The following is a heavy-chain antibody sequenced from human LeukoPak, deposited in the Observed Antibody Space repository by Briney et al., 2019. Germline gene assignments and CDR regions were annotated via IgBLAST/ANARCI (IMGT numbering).Heavy chain of an antibody. Sequence: GGSLRLSCIASGFTFDHYRLTWVRQVPGKGLECISDINWNGENTAYADSVQGRFTISRDNARNSLYLQMKSLRPDDTALYYCARDLCSAYYGGFDLWGQGALVTVSA. J-gene: IGHJ4*02. CDR1: GFTFDHYR. D-gene: IGHD3-10*01. CDR2: INWNGENT. CDR3: ARDLCSAYYGGFDL. V-gene: IGHV3-20*04.